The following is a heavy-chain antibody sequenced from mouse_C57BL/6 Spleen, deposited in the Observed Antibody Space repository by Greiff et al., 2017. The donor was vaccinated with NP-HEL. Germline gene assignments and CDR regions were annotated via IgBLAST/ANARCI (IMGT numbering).Heavy chain of an antibody. D-gene: IGHD2-5*01. CDR1: GYTFTSYW. Sequence: VQLQQPGAELVRPGSSVKLSCKASGYTFTSYWMHWVKQRPIQGLEWIGNIDPSDSETHYNQKFKDKATLTVDKSSSTAYMQLSSLTSEDAAVYDCARYYSNYGYFEVWGTGTTVTVSS. CDR3: ARYYSNYGYFEV. J-gene: IGHJ1*03. CDR2: IDPSDSET. V-gene: IGHV1-52*01.